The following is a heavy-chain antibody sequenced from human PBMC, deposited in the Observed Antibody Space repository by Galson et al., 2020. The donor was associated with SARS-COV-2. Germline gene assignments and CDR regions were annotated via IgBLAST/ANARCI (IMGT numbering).Heavy chain of an antibody. CDR1: GFTFSDYY. J-gene: IGHJ3*02. V-gene: IGHV3-11*06. CDR3: ARDTNTIYDFWSGYELVAAFDI. Sequence: GGSLRLSCAASGFTFSDYYMSWIRQAPGKGLEWVSYISSSSSYTNYADSVKGRFTISRDNAKNSLYLQMNSLRAEDTAVYYCARDTNTIYDFWSGYELVAAFDIWGQGTMVTVSS. CDR2: ISSSSSYT. D-gene: IGHD3-3*01.